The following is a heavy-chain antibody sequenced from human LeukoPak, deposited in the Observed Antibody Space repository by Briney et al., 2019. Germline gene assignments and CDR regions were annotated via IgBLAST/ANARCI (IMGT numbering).Heavy chain of an antibody. CDR2: IIPIFGTA. CDR1: GGTFSSDA. J-gene: IGHJ6*02. D-gene: IGHD2-8*01. CDR3: ARAVPLVMVYEEIIPLPYYYYYGMDV. V-gene: IGHV1-69*13. Sequence: SVKVSCKDSGGTFSSDAMSWVRQAPGQGLEWMGGIIPIFGTANYAQKFQGRVTITADESTSTAYMELSSLRSEDTAVYYCARAVPLVMVYEEIIPLPYYYYYGMDVWGQGTTVTVSS.